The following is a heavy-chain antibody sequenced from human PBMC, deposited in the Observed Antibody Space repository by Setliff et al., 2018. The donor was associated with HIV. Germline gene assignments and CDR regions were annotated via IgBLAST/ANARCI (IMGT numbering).Heavy chain of an antibody. CDR1: GGSFSGYY. Sequence: SETLSLTCTVYGGSFSGYYWAWIRQPPGKGMEWIGEITHSGSTNYNPSLETRVTISVDTSKNQFSLKLSSVTAADTAVYYCAKGVAGLQYYYYYMDVWGKGTTVTVSS. J-gene: IGHJ6*03. D-gene: IGHD6-19*01. V-gene: IGHV4-34*01. CDR3: AKGVAGLQYYYYYMDV. CDR2: ITHSGST.